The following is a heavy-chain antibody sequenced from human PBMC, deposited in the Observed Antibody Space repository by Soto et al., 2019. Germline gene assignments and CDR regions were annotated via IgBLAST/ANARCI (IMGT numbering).Heavy chain of an antibody. CDR2: ISYDGSNK. V-gene: IGHV3-30*03. J-gene: IGHJ6*02. CDR1: GFTFSSYG. CDR3: ASTSGSYGYYYGMDV. Sequence: GGSLRLSCAASGFTFSSYGMHWVRQAPGKGLEWVAVISYDGSNKYYADSVKGRFTISRDNSKNTLYLQMNSLRAEDTAVYYCASTSGSYGYYYGMDVWGQGTTVTVSS. D-gene: IGHD1-26*01.